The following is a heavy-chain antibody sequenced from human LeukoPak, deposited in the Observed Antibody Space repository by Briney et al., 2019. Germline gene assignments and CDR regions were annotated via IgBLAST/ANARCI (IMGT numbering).Heavy chain of an antibody. J-gene: IGHJ4*02. V-gene: IGHV4-59*01. CDR1: GGSINSFY. D-gene: IGHD1-14*01. CDR3: ARGRTYNPL. Sequence: SETLSLTCTVSGGSINSFYWSWIRQPPGKGLEWLGYIYYSGSTNYNPSLKSRVTISVDTSKNQFSLKLSSVTAADTAVYYCARGRTYNPLWGQGTLVTLSS. CDR2: IYYSGST.